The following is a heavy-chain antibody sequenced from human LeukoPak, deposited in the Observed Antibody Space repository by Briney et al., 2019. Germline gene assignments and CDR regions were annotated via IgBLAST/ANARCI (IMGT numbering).Heavy chain of an antibody. CDR1: GGSISNNYY. CDR2: IYYTGTT. V-gene: IGHV4-39*01. CDR3: AGRTYNSSPFDP. Sequence: PSETLSLTCTVSGGSISNNYYWDWIRQPQGKGLEWIGSIYYTGTTDYNPSLKSRVTISADRSKSQFSLRLSSVTAANTAVYYCAGRTYNSSPFDPWGQGTLVTVSS. D-gene: IGHD1-14*01. J-gene: IGHJ5*02.